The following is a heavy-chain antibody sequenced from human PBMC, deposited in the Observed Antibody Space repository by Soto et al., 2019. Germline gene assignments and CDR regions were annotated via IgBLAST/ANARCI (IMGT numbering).Heavy chain of an antibody. CDR1: GFTFSKAW. CDR2: IMSKTDGGTT. V-gene: IGHV3-15*01. D-gene: IGHD1-26*01. Sequence: GGSLRLSCATSGFTFSKAWVGWVRQAPGKGLEWVGRIMSKTDGGTTDYAAPVKGRFTISRDDSKSTLYLQMNSLKTEDTAFYYCTTDSGMSPYSFDYWGQGTLVTAPQ. J-gene: IGHJ4*02. CDR3: TTDSGMSPYSFDY.